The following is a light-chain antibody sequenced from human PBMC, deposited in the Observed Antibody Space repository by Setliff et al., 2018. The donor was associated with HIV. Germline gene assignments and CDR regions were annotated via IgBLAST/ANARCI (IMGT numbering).Light chain of an antibody. V-gene: IGLV1-40*01. CDR2: GNN. CDR1: RSNIGTGFD. CDR3: QSYDTSLSGYV. Sequence: QSVLTQPPSVSGAPGQRVTIFCIGGRSNIGTGFDVHWYQQLPGTAPKLLISGNNNRPSGVPDRFSGSKSGISAPLAIAGLQAEDEADYYCQSYDTSLSGYVFGTGTKVTVL. J-gene: IGLJ1*01.